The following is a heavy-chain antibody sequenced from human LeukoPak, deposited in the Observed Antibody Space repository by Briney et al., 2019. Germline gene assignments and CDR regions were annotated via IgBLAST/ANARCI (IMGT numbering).Heavy chain of an antibody. V-gene: IGHV3-23*01. J-gene: IGHJ4*02. D-gene: IGHD2-2*01. CDR2: ISGSGGST. CDR1: GFTFSSYA. CDR3: AKVTGYCSSTSCYSSNDY. Sequence: GGSLRLSCAASGFTFSSYAMSWVRQAPGKGLEWVSAISGSGGSTYYADSVKGRFTISRDNSKNTLYLQMNSLRAEDTAVYYCAKVTGYCSSTSCYSSNDYWGQGTWSPSPQ.